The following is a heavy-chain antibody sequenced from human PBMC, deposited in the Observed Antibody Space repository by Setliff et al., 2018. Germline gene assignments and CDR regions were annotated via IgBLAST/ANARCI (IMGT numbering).Heavy chain of an antibody. V-gene: IGHV4-38-2*02. CDR1: GYSISSGYI. CDR2: IGHTGSI. D-gene: IGHD4-17*01. Sequence: PSETLSLTCTASGYSISSGYIWGWIRQPPGKGLKWVGNIGHTGSINYNPSLKSRLTISRDTSKNQVSLKLNSVTATDTAVYYCSRDLQGSGDYVVDYWGQGTLVTVSS. CDR3: SRDLQGSGDYVVDY. J-gene: IGHJ4*02.